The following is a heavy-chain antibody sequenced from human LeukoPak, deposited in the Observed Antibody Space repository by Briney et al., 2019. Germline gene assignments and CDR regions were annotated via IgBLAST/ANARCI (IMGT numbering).Heavy chain of an antibody. J-gene: IGHJ6*03. CDR3: ARGDGYRSWYYMDV. Sequence: GGSLRLSCAASGFTFSSYSMNWVRQAPGKGLEWVSSISSSSSYIYYADSVKGRLTISRDNAKNSLYLQMNSLRAEDTAVYYCARGDGYRSWYYMDVWGKGTTVTVSS. D-gene: IGHD5-24*01. V-gene: IGHV3-21*01. CDR1: GFTFSSYS. CDR2: ISSSSSYI.